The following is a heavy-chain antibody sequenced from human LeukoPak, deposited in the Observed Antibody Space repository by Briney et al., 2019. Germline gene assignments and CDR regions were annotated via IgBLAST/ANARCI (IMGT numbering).Heavy chain of an antibody. CDR3: ARHGDYIKTIWFLDSDY. V-gene: IGHV3-23*01. CDR1: GFTFSSYA. Sequence: GGSLRLSCAASGFTFSSYAMSWVRQAPGKGLEWVSTISGSGGNTYYPDSVKGRFTISRDNSKNTLYLQMHSLRAEDTAVYYCARHGDYIKTIWFLDSDYWGQGTLVTVSS. D-gene: IGHD4-17*01. CDR2: ISGSGGNT. J-gene: IGHJ4*02.